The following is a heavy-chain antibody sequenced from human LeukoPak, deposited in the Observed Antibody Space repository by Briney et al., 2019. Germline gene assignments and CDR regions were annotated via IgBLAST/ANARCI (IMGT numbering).Heavy chain of an antibody. CDR2: ISSSSSYI. CDR3: AKDRLGGSSTIDY. Sequence: GGSLRLSCAASGFTFSSYSMNRVRQAPGKGLEWVSSISSSSSYIYYADSVKGRFTISRDNSENTLYLQMNSLRAEDTAVYYCAKDRLGGSSTIDYWGQGTLVTVSS. J-gene: IGHJ4*02. V-gene: IGHV3-21*04. D-gene: IGHD6-13*01. CDR1: GFTFSSYS.